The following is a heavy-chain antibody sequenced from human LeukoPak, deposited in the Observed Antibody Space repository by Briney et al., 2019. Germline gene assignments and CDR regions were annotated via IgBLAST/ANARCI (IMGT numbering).Heavy chain of an antibody. CDR1: GFTFSSYW. CDR3: ARDQWRLFDY. CDR2: IEQDGSED. Sequence: GGSLRLSCAASGFTFSSYWMSWVRQAPGKELEWVANIEQDGSEDYYVDSVKGRFTISRDNAKNSLYLQMNSLRAEDTAVYYCARDQWRLFDYWGQGTLVTVSS. D-gene: IGHD2-21*02. J-gene: IGHJ4*02. V-gene: IGHV3-7*04.